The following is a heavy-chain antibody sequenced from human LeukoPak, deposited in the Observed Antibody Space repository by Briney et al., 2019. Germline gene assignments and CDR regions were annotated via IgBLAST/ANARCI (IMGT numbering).Heavy chain of an antibody. Sequence: QTGGSLRLSCTASGFTFGDYAMSWFRQAPGKGLEWVGFIRSKAYGGTTEYAASVKGRFTISRDDSKSIAYLQMNSLKTEDTAVYYCTREYDSSGYYSDAFDIWGQGTMVTVSS. CDR3: TREYDSSGYYSDAFDI. V-gene: IGHV3-49*03. CDR2: IRSKAYGGTT. D-gene: IGHD3-22*01. CDR1: GFTFGDYA. J-gene: IGHJ3*02.